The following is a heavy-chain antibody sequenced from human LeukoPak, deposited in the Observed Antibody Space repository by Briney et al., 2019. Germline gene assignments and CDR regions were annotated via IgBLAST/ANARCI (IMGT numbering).Heavy chain of an antibody. CDR1: GFTFSSYG. Sequence: PGRSLRLSCAASGFTFSSYGMSWVRQAPGKGLEGVADINQDGSENYYVDSVKGRFTISRDNAKKSMYLQMNSLRAEDTAVYYCVRDRHCSSASCLPNWFDPWGQGTPVTVSS. J-gene: IGHJ5*02. V-gene: IGHV3-7*01. CDR2: INQDGSEN. CDR3: VRDRHCSSASCLPNWFDP. D-gene: IGHD2-2*01.